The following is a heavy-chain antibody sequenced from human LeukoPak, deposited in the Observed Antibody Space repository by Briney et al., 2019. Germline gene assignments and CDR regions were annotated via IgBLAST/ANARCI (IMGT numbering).Heavy chain of an antibody. J-gene: IGHJ3*02. Sequence: GGSLRLSCAASGFTFDDYAMHWVRQAPGKGLEWVSGISWNSGSIGYADSVKGRFTISRDNSKNTLYLQMNSLRAEDTAVYYCARVFSPQDAFDIWGQGTMVTVSS. CDR1: GFTFDDYA. CDR3: ARVFSPQDAFDI. D-gene: IGHD3-10*02. V-gene: IGHV3-9*01. CDR2: ISWNSGSI.